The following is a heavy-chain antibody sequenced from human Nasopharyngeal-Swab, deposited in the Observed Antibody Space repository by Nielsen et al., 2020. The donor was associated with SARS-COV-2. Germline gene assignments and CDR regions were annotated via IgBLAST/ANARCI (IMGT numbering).Heavy chain of an antibody. Sequence: GGSLRLSCEASGLTFSNYSMNWVRQAPGKGLEWVSSISSSTSYIYYADSVKGRFTISRDNAKNSLYLQMNSLIAEDTAVYYCARDGFGESPYYYYYGMDVWGQGTTVTVSS. CDR2: ISSSTSYI. V-gene: IGHV3-21*01. CDR3: ARDGFGESPYYYYYGMDV. CDR1: GLTFSNYS. J-gene: IGHJ6*02. D-gene: IGHD3-10*01.